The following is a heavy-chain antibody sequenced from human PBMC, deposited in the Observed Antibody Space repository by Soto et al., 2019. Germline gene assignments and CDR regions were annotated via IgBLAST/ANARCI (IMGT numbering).Heavy chain of an antibody. Sequence: SETLSLSCTVSGGSISSYYCSWIRQPPGKGLEWIGYIYYSGSTNYNPSLKSRVTISVVTSKNQFSLKLSSVTAADTAVYYCARVDSSGWYFFFWGQGTLVTVSS. CDR2: IYYSGST. CDR1: GGSISSYY. J-gene: IGHJ4*02. V-gene: IGHV4-59*01. CDR3: ARVDSSGWYFFF. D-gene: IGHD6-19*01.